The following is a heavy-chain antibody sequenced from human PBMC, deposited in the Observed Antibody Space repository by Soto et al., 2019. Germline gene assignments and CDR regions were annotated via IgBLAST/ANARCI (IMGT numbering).Heavy chain of an antibody. CDR3: ARGSPGVDY. CDR2: IYYSGST. D-gene: IGHD3-10*01. J-gene: IGHJ4*02. CDR1: GGSISSSSYY. V-gene: IGHV4-39*01. Sequence: ETLSLTCTVSGGSISSSSYYWGWIRQPPGKGLEWIGSIYYSGSTYYNPSLKSRVTISVDTSKNQFSLKLSSVTAADTAAYYCARGSPGVDYWGQGTLVTVSS.